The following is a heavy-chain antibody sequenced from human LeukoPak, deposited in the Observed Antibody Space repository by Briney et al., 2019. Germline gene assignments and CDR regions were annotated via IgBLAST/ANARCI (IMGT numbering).Heavy chain of an antibody. CDR1: GFTFSSYE. CDR2: ISSSGSTI. Sequence: GGSLRLSCAASGFTFSSYEMNWVRQAPGKGLEWVSYISSSGSTIYYADSVKGRFTISRDNAKNSLYLQMNSLRAEDTAVYYCARVGRYSSGWYDHPLYGMDVWGQGTTVTVSS. V-gene: IGHV3-48*03. J-gene: IGHJ6*02. CDR3: ARVGRYSSGWYDHPLYGMDV. D-gene: IGHD6-19*01.